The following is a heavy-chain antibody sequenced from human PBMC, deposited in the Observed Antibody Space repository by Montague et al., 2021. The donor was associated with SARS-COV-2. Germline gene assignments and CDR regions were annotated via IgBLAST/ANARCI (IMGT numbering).Heavy chain of an antibody. D-gene: IGHD1-1*01. CDR2: TYDRSKWYN. Sequence: CAISGDSVSVNSDSGDERKRSRSNCREGRGTTYDRSKWYNDYAVSVRGRVTINPDTSKNQFSLQLNSVTPGDTAIYYCTSGREGNYNVMDVWGQGSTVTVSS. V-gene: IGHV6-1*01. CDR3: TSGREGNYNVMDV. CDR1: GDSVSVNSDS. J-gene: IGHJ6*02.